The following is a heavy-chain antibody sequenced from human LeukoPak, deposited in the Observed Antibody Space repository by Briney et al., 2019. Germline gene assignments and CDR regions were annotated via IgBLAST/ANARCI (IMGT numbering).Heavy chain of an antibody. CDR2: IIPILGIA. CDR3: ARDSDHTVTLGGDYYYGMDV. Sequence: WASVKVSCKASGGTFSSYAISWVRQAPGQGLEWMGRIIPILGIANYAQKSQGRVTITADKSTSTAYMELSSLRSEDTAVYYCARDSDHTVTLGGDYYYGMDVWGQGTTVTVSS. CDR1: GGTFSSYA. J-gene: IGHJ6*02. D-gene: IGHD4-17*01. V-gene: IGHV1-69*04.